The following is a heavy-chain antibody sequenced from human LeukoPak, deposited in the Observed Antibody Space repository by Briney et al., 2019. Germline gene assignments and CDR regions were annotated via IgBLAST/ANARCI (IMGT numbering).Heavy chain of an antibody. Sequence: SGPTLVHPTPTLTLTCTFSGFSLTTSGVGVGWIRQPPGKALEWLALIYWDDDKRYSPSLKSRLTITKDTSKNQVVLTMTNMDSEDSATYYCAHSPRYSSGWYYDYWGQGIMVTVSS. J-gene: IGHJ4*02. CDR3: AHSPRYSSGWYYDY. CDR2: IYWDDDK. D-gene: IGHD6-19*01. CDR1: GFSLTTSGVG. V-gene: IGHV2-5*02.